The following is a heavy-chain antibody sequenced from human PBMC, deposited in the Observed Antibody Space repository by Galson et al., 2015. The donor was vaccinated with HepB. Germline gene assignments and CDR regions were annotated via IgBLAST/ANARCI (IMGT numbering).Heavy chain of an antibody. CDR2: ISWNSDFT. D-gene: IGHD3-10*01. V-gene: IGHV3-9*01. CDR3: AQDLTYYYGSGSYFVGMDV. Sequence: SLRLSCAASGFTFESYAMHWVRHVPGKGLEWVSGISWNSDFTGYADSVRGRFTISRDNAKYFLYLQMNSLRPEDTALYYCAQDLTYYYGSGSYFVGMDVWGQGTTVTVSS. CDR1: GFTFESYA. J-gene: IGHJ6*02.